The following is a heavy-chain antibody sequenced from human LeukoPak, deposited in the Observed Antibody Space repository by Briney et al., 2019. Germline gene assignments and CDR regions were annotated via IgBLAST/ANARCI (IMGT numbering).Heavy chain of an antibody. CDR3: ARVVRPMIVRW. CDR1: GGFISSYY. CDR2: IYNSGST. J-gene: IGHJ4*02. V-gene: IGHV4-59*01. Sequence: SETLSLTCTVSGGFISSYYWSWIRQPPGKGLEWIGYIYNSGSTNYNPSLKSRVTISVDTSKNQFSLKLSSVTAADTAVYYCARVVRPMIVRWWGQGTLVTVSS. D-gene: IGHD3-22*01.